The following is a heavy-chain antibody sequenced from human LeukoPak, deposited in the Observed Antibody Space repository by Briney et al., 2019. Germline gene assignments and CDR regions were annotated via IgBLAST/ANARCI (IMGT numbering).Heavy chain of an antibody. CDR1: GFTFSSYA. J-gene: IGHJ6*02. CDR3: ARDHLSITMIVVVITPRYYYGMDV. CDR2: ISYDGSNK. D-gene: IGHD3-22*01. V-gene: IGHV3-30-3*01. Sequence: GRSLRLSCAASGFTFSSYAMLWVRQPPGKGLEWVAVISYDGSNKYYADSVKGRFTISRDNSKNTLYLQMTSLRAEDTAVYYCARDHLSITMIVVVITPRYYYGMDVWGQGTTVTVSS.